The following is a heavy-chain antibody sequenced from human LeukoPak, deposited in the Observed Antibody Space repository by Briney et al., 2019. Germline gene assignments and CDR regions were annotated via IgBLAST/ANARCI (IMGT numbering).Heavy chain of an antibody. D-gene: IGHD6-6*01. CDR2: ISSSSSTI. V-gene: IGHV3-48*01. J-gene: IGHJ6*03. CDR1: GFTFSSYS. Sequence: GGSLRLSCAASGFTFSSYSMNWVRQAPGKGLEWVSYISSSSSTIYYADSVKGRFTISRDNAKNSLYLQMNSLRAEDTAVYYCASVGAARYYYYYYYMDVWGKGTTVTVSS. CDR3: ASVGAARYYYYYYYMDV.